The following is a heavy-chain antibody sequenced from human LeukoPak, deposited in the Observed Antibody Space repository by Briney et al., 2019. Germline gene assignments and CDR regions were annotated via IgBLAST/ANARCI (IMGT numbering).Heavy chain of an antibody. J-gene: IGHJ4*02. Sequence: SETLSLTCAVHGGSFSGYYWSWIRQPPGKGVEWIGEINHSGSTNYNPSLKSRVTISVDTSKNQFSLKLSSVTAADTAVYYCARETVAGTYYFDYWGQGTLVTVSS. CDR2: INHSGST. D-gene: IGHD6-19*01. V-gene: IGHV4-34*01. CDR3: ARETVAGTYYFDY. CDR1: GGSFSGYY.